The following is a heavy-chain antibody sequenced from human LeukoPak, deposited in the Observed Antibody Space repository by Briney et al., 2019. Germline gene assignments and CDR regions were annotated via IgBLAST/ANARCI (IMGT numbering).Heavy chain of an antibody. CDR3: ARDLPRSFYSNLPPFLSY. CDR1: GGTFSSYA. D-gene: IGHD4-11*01. CDR2: ISAYNGNT. Sequence: GASVKVSCKASGGTFSSYAISWVRQAPGQGLEWMGWISAYNGNTNYAQKLQGRVTMTTDTSTSTAYMELRSLRSDDTAVYYCARDLPRSFYSNLPPFLSYWGQGTLVTVSS. V-gene: IGHV1-18*01. J-gene: IGHJ4*02.